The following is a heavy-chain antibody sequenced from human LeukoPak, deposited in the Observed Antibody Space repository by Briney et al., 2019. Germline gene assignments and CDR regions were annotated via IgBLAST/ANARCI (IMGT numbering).Heavy chain of an antibody. J-gene: IGHJ6*03. CDR2: ITSTGSYT. CDR1: GFTFSSYN. D-gene: IGHD1-26*01. CDR3: ARDPYSGSYGDSYYYYMDV. V-gene: IGHV3-21*01. Sequence: GGSLRLSCAASGFTFSSYNMNWVRQAPGKGPEWVSSITSTGSYTFYADSVKGRFTISRDNAKNSLYLQMNSLRAEDTAIYYCARDPYSGSYGDSYYYYMDVWGKGTTVTISS.